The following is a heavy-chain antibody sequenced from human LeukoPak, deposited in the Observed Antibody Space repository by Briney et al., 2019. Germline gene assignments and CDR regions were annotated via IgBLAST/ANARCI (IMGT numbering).Heavy chain of an antibody. D-gene: IGHD4-17*01. V-gene: IGHV1-2*02. J-gene: IGHJ5*02. CDR2: INPNSGGT. CDR1: GYTFAGYY. Sequence: ASVKVSCKASGYTFAGYYMHWVRQAPGQGLEWMGWINPNSGGTNYAQKFQGRVTMTRDTSISTAYMELSRLRSDDTAVYYCARESTVSRLPDWFDPWGQGTLVTVSS. CDR3: ARESTVSRLPDWFDP.